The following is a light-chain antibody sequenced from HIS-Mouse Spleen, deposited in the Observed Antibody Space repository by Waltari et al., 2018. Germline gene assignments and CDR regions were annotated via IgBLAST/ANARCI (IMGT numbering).Light chain of an antibody. CDR2: DSS. Sequence: DIQMTQSPSSLSASVGDRVTITCHSSQDISNYLNWYQKKPGKAPKRLIYDSSNLETGVPSRFSGSGSGTDFTFTISSLQPEDIATYYCQQYDNLLLTFGGGTKVEIK. J-gene: IGKJ4*01. V-gene: IGKV1-33*01. CDR1: QDISNY. CDR3: QQYDNLLLT.